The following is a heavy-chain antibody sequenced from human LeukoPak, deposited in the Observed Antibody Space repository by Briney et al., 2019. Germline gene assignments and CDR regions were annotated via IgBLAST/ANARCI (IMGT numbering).Heavy chain of an antibody. CDR3: ARWFGVQFFDY. V-gene: IGHV3-48*04. CDR1: GFTFRNFA. Sequence: GGSLRLSCAASGFTFRNFAMNWVRQTPGKGLEWISYISSSSTTIYYADSVKGRFTISRDNTKNSLFLQMNSLRAEDTAVYYCARWFGVQFFDYWGQGTLVTVSS. D-gene: IGHD3-10*01. J-gene: IGHJ4*02. CDR2: ISSSSTTI.